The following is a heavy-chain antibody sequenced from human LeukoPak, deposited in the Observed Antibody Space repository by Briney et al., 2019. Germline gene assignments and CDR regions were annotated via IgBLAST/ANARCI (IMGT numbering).Heavy chain of an antibody. CDR3: AREGYYGSGSPPSLYFDY. J-gene: IGHJ4*02. CDR1: GFTFSRFA. CDR2: LGGSGDIT. D-gene: IGHD3-10*01. V-gene: IGHV3-23*01. Sequence: GGSLRLSCAASGFTFSRFAMSWVRQPPGKGLEWVSALGGSGDITYYTDSVKGRFTISRDNSRSTLYLQMNSLRPEDTAIYYCAREGYYGSGSPPSLYFDYWGQGTLVTVSS.